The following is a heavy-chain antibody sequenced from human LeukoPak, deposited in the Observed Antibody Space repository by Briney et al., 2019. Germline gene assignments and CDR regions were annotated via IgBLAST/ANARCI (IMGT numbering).Heavy chain of an antibody. CDR1: GFTFSSYN. V-gene: IGHV3-21*04. CDR3: ARRAGAYSHPYDY. CDR2: ISSSSSYI. Sequence: GGSLRLSCAASGFTFSSYNMNWVRQAPGKGLEWVSSISSSSSYIYYTDSVKGRFTISRDNAKNTLYLQMNSLRAEDTAVYYCARRAGAYSHPYDYWGQGTLVTVSS. J-gene: IGHJ4*02. D-gene: IGHD4/OR15-4a*01.